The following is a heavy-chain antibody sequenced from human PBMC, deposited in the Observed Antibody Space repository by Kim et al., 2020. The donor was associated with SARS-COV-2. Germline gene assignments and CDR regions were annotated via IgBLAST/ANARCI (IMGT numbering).Heavy chain of an antibody. CDR3: ASGPIAAAVAYYGMDV. Sequence: KCQGRVTITRDTSASTAYMELSSLRSEDTAVYYCASGPIAAAVAYYGMDVWGQGTTVTVSS. J-gene: IGHJ6*02. V-gene: IGHV1-3*01. D-gene: IGHD6-13*01.